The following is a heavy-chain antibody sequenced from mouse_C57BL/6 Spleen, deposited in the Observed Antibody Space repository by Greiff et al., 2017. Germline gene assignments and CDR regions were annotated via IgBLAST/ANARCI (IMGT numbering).Heavy chain of an antibody. CDR1: GYAFSSSW. V-gene: IGHV1-82*01. CDR3: ARGGFLFDY. J-gene: IGHJ2*01. Sequence: QVQLQQSGPELVKPGASVKISCKASGYAFSSSWMNWVKQRPGKGLEWIGRIYPGDGDTNSNGKFKGKATLTADKSSSTAYMQLSSLTSEDSAVYFCARGGFLFDYWGQGTTLTVSS. CDR2: IYPGDGDT.